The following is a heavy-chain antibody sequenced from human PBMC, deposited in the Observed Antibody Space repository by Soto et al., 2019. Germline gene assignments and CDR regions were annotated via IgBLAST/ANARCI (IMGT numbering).Heavy chain of an antibody. J-gene: IGHJ4*02. CDR2: IYHSGST. V-gene: IGHV4-4*02. Sequence: QVQLQESGPGLVKPSGTLSLTCTVSGGSISTSNWWIWVRQPPGRGLEWIGEIYHSGSTYYNPSLKGRVTISVDKSKNQFSLKLSSVTAADTAVYYCARGGGYSYGQPFDYWGQGTLVTVSS. CDR3: ARGGGYSYGQPFDY. D-gene: IGHD5-18*01. CDR1: GGSISTSNW.